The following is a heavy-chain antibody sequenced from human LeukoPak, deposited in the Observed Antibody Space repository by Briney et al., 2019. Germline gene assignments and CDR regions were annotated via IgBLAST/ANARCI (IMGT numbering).Heavy chain of an antibody. J-gene: IGHJ4*02. CDR3: SGGSLTWESHREEDYFDY. V-gene: IGHV3-23*01. CDR2: ISGSGSST. D-gene: IGHD3-16*01. Sequence: PGGSLRLSCAASGFTFSSYAMSWVRQAPGKGLEWVSLISGSGSSTSYADSVKGRFTISRDNSKNTLYLQMNSLRAEDTAVYYCSGGSLTWESHREEDYFDYWGQGPLVTVSS. CDR1: GFTFSSYA.